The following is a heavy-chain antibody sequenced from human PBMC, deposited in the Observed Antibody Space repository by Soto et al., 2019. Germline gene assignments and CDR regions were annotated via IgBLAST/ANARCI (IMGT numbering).Heavy chain of an antibody. CDR2: INPSDGSS. J-gene: IGHJ6*02. CDR1: GYIFAKNY. D-gene: IGHD6-13*01. CDR3: ARGQTIAAALSMDV. Sequence: QVQLVQSGAEAKKPGAAVRISCKASGYIFAKNYMYWVRQAPGQGPEWMGLINPSDGSSINAQKCQGRITITSDTSTGTVYMDLSGLRPEETAVYFCARGQTIAAALSMDVWGQGTTVIVSS. V-gene: IGHV1-46*01.